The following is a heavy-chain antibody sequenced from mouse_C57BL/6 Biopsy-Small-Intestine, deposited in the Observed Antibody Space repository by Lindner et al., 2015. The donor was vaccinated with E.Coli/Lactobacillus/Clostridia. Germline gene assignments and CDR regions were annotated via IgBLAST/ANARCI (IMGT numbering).Heavy chain of an antibody. CDR2: TSDGGSYT. D-gene: IGHD6-2*01. J-gene: IGHJ4*01. CDR1: GFTFSNYA. Sequence: EVQLQESGGGLVKPGGSLKLSCAASGFTFSNYAMSWVRQTPEKRLEWVATTSDGGSYTFYPDNVKGRFTISRDNAKNNLYLQMSHLKSEDTAMYYCARVSFSDANAMDYWGQGTSVTVSS. CDR3: ARVSFSDANAMDY. V-gene: IGHV5-4*01.